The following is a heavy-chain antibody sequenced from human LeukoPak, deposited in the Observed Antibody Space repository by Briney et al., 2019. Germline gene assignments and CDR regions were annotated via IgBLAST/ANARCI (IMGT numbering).Heavy chain of an antibody. CDR3: AKVGYYNDSSGYYLDYFDY. CDR2: ISGSGNYA. V-gene: IGHV3-23*01. Sequence: PGGSLRLSCAASGFTFSSSGMSWVRQAPGKGLDWVSVISGSGNYAYYADSVKGRFTISRDNSKNTLYLQMNSLRAEDTAVYYCAKVGYYNDSSGYYLDYFDYWGQGTLVTVSS. CDR1: GFTFSSSG. J-gene: IGHJ4*02. D-gene: IGHD3-22*01.